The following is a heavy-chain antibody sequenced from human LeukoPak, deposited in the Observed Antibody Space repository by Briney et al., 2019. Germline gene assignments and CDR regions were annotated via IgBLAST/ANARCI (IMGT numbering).Heavy chain of an antibody. Sequence: ASVKVSCKASGYTFTSYDINWVRQATGQGLELMGLMNPNSVNTGYAQKCQGRVTMTRNTSISTAYMELSSLRSEDTAVYYCAIDSSGFDYWGQGTLVTVSS. CDR3: AIDSSGFDY. CDR1: GYTFTSYD. D-gene: IGHD6-19*01. V-gene: IGHV1-8*01. J-gene: IGHJ4*02. CDR2: MNPNSVNT.